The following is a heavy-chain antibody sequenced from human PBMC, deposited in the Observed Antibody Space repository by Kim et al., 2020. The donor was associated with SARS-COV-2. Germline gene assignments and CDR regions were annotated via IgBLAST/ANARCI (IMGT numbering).Heavy chain of an antibody. J-gene: IGHJ4*02. CDR3: ARLKSLLWFGELFDY. V-gene: IGHV4-39*01. Sequence: PSLKSRVTISVDTSTNQFSLKLSSVTAADTAVYYCARLKSLLWFGELFDYWGQGTLVTVSS. D-gene: IGHD3-10*01.